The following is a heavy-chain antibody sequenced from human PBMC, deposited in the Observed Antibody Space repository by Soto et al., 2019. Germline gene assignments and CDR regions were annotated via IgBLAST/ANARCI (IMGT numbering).Heavy chain of an antibody. CDR2: INAGNGNT. V-gene: IGHV1-3*01. D-gene: IGHD4-17*01. J-gene: IGHJ4*02. CDR1: GYTFTSYA. CDR3: LTTVTTPRYFDY. Sequence: ASVKVSCKASGYTFTSYAMHWVRQAPGQRLEWMGWINAGNGNTKYSQKFQGRVTITRDTSASTAYMELSSLRSEDTAVYYCLTTVTTPRYFDYWGQGTLVTVSS.